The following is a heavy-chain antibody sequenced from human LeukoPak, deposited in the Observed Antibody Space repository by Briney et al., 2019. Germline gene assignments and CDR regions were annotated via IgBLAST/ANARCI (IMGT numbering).Heavy chain of an antibody. CDR3: ARDFEYGSGSYYRDAFDI. V-gene: IGHV3-48*03. CDR1: GFTFSSYE. D-gene: IGHD3-10*01. Sequence: GGSLRLSCAASGFTFSSYEMNWVSQAPGKGLEWVSYISSSGSTIYYADSVKGRFTISRDNAKNSLYLQMNSLRAEDTAVYYCARDFEYGSGSYYRDAFDIWGQGTMVTVSS. J-gene: IGHJ3*02. CDR2: ISSSGSTI.